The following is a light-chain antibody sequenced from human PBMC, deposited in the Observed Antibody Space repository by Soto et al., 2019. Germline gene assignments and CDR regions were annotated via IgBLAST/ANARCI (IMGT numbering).Light chain of an antibody. Sequence: EIVLTQSPGTLSLSPGERATLSCRASQSVSSSYLAWYQQKPGQAPRLLIYGASSRATGIPDRFSGSGSGTDFTLTFSRLEPEDFSVYYCQQYGSSPQITFGRRTRLVI. V-gene: IGKV3-20*01. CDR2: GAS. CDR1: QSVSSSY. J-gene: IGKJ5*01. CDR3: QQYGSSPQIT.